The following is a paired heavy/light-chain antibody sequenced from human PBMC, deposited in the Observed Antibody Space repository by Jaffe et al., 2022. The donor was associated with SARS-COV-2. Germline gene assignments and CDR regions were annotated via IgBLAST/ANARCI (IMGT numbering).Light chain of an antibody. J-gene: IGKJ2*01. V-gene: IGKV3-20*01. CDR1: QPVGNNH. Sequence: EIVLTQIPGTLSLSPGERAILSCRASQPVGNNHLGWYQQKTGQAPSLLIYGASNRATGIPDRFSGSGSGTDFTLTISRVEPEDFAVYYCQQDSSSVWSFGQGTKVET. CDR3: QQDSSSVWS. CDR2: GAS.
Heavy chain of an antibody. Sequence: QVQLQESGPGLVKSPGTLSLSCTVSGASVTSHYWTWIRQSPGKGLEWIGYIYYTGIIDYNPSLKSRLSMSVDTFNNQVSLTLDSVTAADTAVYYCARVSSSGWRLYYNGIDVWGRGTAVTVSS. CDR3: ARVSSSGWRLYYNGIDV. J-gene: IGHJ6*02. CDR2: IYYTGII. CDR1: GASVTSHY. V-gene: IGHV4-59*02. D-gene: IGHD6-19*01.